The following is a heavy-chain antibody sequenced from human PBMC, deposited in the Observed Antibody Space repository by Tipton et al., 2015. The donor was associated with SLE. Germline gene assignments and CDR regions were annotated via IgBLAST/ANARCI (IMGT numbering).Heavy chain of an antibody. CDR3: ARGRLTLG. CDR2: ISSSGSTK. CDR1: GFTFSSYE. J-gene: IGHJ4*02. D-gene: IGHD5-12*01. V-gene: IGHV3-48*03. Sequence: SLRLSCAASGFTFSSYEMNWVRQAPGKGLEWVSYISSSGSTKYYADSVKGRFTISRDNAKNTLYLQMNSLRAEDTAVYYCARGRLTLGWGQGTLVTVSS.